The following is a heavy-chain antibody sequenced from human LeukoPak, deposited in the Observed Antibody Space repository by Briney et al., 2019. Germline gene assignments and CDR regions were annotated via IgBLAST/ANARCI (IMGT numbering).Heavy chain of an antibody. V-gene: IGHV3-7*01. D-gene: IGHD6-19*01. CDR2: IQKDGSEK. CDR3: ANTMYSSAWSPFDY. CDR1: GFTFGSDW. Sequence: GPPLRLSCAAAGFTFGSDWMTWVRQPPGKGVEWVVNIQKDGSEKNYADSVKGRFTISRDNAKNSLYLQMNSLRAEDTAVYYCANTMYSSAWSPFDYWGRGTLVTVSS. J-gene: IGHJ4*02.